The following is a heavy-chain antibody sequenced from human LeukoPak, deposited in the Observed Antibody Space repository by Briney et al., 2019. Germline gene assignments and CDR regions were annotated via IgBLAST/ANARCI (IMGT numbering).Heavy chain of an antibody. J-gene: IGHJ4*02. Sequence: GGSLRLSFAASGFTFSDYYMSWIGQAPGKGLEWVSYISSSGSTIYYADSVKGRFTISRDNAKTSLYLHMNSLRAEDTAVYYCARAREDYGSGSYGYSGQGTLVTVSS. V-gene: IGHV3-11*04. CDR1: GFTFSDYY. CDR2: ISSSGSTI. D-gene: IGHD3-10*01. CDR3: ARAREDYGSGSYGY.